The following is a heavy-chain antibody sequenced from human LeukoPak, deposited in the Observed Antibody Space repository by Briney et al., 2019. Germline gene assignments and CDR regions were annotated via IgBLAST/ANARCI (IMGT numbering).Heavy chain of an antibody. J-gene: IGHJ6*03. CDR3: ARVVLLWFGLSYYSYYMDV. CDR2: INHSGST. V-gene: IGHV4-34*01. CDR1: GVSFRGYY. D-gene: IGHD3-10*01. Sequence: SETLSLTCAVYGVSFRGYYGSWIRQPPGKGLEWIGEINHSGSTNHNPSLKSRVPISVDTSKNQFSLKLSSVPAADTDVYYCARVVLLWFGLSYYSYYMDVWGKGTTVTVSS.